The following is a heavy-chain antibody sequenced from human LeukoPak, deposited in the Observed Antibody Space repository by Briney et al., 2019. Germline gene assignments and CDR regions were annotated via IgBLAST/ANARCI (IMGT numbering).Heavy chain of an antibody. D-gene: IGHD6-19*01. CDR2: INHSGST. Sequence: PSETLSLTCAVYGGSFSGYYWSWIRQPPGKGLEWIGEINHSGSTNYNPSLKSRVTMSVDTSKNQFSLKLSSVTAADTAVYYCARRSGWYTNWGQGTLVTVSS. V-gene: IGHV4-34*01. J-gene: IGHJ4*02. CDR1: GGSFSGYY. CDR3: ARRSGWYTN.